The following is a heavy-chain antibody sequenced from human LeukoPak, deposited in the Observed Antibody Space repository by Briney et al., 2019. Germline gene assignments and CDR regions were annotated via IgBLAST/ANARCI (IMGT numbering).Heavy chain of an antibody. CDR2: IYYSWST. CDR3: ARRYCSGGSCYFGDHYFDY. CDR1: GGSISSYY. V-gene: IGHV4-59*08. D-gene: IGHD2-15*01. Sequence: PSETLSLTCTDPGGSISSYYWSWIRQPPGKGLEWIGYIYYSWSTNYNPSLKSRVTISVDTSKNQFSLKLSSVTAADTAVYYCARRYCSGGSCYFGDHYFDYWGQGTLVTVSS. J-gene: IGHJ4*02.